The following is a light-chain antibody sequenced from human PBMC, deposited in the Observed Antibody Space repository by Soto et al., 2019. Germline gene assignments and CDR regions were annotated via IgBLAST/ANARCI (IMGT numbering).Light chain of an antibody. J-gene: IGKJ1*01. CDR2: DAS. CDR1: QTVNNW. CDR3: PQYNTYCT. Sequence: DIQMTQFPSALSASVGDRVTITCRASQTVNNWLAWYQHKPGKAPQILIYDASVLESGGPSRFSGSGSWTEFTLTINCLQSDDFATYDCPQYNTYCTFGPVTKVEVE. V-gene: IGKV1-5*01.